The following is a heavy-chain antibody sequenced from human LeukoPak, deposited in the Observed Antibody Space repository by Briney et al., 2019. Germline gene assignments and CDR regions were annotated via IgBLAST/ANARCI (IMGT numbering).Heavy chain of an antibody. V-gene: IGHV4-59*01. CDR1: GGSISSYY. CDR2: IYYSGST. D-gene: IGHD3-9*01. Sequence: SETLSLTCTVSGGSISSYYWSWIRQPPGKGLEWIGYIYYSGSTNYTPSLKSRVTISVDTSKNQFSLKLSSVTAADTAVYYCARLVHYDILTGYSYYFDYWGQGTLVTVSS. CDR3: ARLVHYDILTGYSYYFDY. J-gene: IGHJ4*02.